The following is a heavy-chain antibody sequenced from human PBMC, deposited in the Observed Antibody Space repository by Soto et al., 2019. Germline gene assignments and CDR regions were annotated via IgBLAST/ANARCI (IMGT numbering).Heavy chain of an antibody. J-gene: IGHJ5*02. CDR2: IWYDGSNK. Sequence: PGGSLRLSCAASGFTFSSYGMHWVRQAPGKGLEWVAVIWYDGSNKYYADSVKGRFTISRDNSKNTLYLQMNSLRAEDTAVYYCARDGYSSGWSGWFDPWGQGTLVTAPQ. CDR3: ARDGYSSGWSGWFDP. V-gene: IGHV3-33*01. D-gene: IGHD6-19*01. CDR1: GFTFSSYG.